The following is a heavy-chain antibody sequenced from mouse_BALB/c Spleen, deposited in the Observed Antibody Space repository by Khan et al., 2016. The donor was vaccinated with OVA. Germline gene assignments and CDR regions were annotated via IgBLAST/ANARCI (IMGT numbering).Heavy chain of an antibody. D-gene: IGHD1-1*01. Sequence: QVQLQQSGPELVKPGASVKMSCKASGYTFTDYVITWVKQRTGQGLEWIGEIYPGSGSAYYNEKFKDKATLTAATSSDTAYLQLSSLTSDDSAVYFCARSYDGAWFAYWGQGTLVTASA. CDR3: ARSYDGAWFAY. CDR2: IYPGSGSA. J-gene: IGHJ3*01. V-gene: IGHV1-77*01. CDR1: GYTFTDYV.